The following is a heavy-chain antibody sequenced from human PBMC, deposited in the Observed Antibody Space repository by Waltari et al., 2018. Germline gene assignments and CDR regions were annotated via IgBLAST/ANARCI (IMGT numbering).Heavy chain of an antibody. CDR2: IKQDGSEK. CDR1: GFTFSSYW. J-gene: IGHJ3*02. V-gene: IGHV3-7*04. Sequence: EVQLVESGGGLVQPGGSLRLSCAASGFTFSSYWMRWVRQAPGKGLEWVANIKQDGSEKYYVDSVKGRFTISRDNAKNSLYLQMNSLRAEDTAVYYCARVVAATRGFDAFDIWGQGTMVTVSS. CDR3: ARVVAATRGFDAFDI. D-gene: IGHD2-15*01.